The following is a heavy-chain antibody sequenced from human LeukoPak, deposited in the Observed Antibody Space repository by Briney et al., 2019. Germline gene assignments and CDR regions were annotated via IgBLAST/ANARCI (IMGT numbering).Heavy chain of an antibody. CDR1: GGSFSGYY. Sequence: SETLSLTCAVYGGSFSGYYWSWIRQPPGKGLEWIGEINHSGSTNYNPSLKSRVTISVDTSKNQFSLKLSSVTAADTAVYYCARESFYYDSSGYYYGYYYYYMDVWGKGTTVTISS. CDR2: INHSGST. V-gene: IGHV4-34*01. CDR3: ARESFYYDSSGYYYGYYYYYMDV. J-gene: IGHJ6*03. D-gene: IGHD3-22*01.